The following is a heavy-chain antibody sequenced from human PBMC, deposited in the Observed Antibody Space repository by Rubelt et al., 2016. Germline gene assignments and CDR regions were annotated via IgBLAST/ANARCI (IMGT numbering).Heavy chain of an antibody. CDR2: INHSGST. Sequence: QVQLQQWGAGLLKPSETLSLTCAVYGGSFSGYYWSWIRQPPGKGLEWIGEINHSGSTNYNPSLMGEGTISVDTSNNQCSRKLSLVTAADTAVYYCARGPFVVVVAAKNWFDPWGQGTLVTVSS. V-gene: IGHV4-34*01. D-gene: IGHD2-15*01. J-gene: IGHJ5*02. CDR1: GGSFSGYY. CDR3: ARGPFVVVVAAKNWFDP.